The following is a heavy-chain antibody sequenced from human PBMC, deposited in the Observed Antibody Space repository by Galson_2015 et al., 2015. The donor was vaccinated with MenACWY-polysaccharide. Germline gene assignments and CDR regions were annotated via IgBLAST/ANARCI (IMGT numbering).Heavy chain of an antibody. J-gene: IGHJ4*02. V-gene: IGHV3-74*01. CDR1: GFTFSGYY. CDR2: INSDGSLT. Sequence: SLRISCAASGFTFSGYYMHWVRQAPGKGLVWVSRINSDGSLTVYADSVKGRFTISRDNAKNTLYLQMNSLRAEDTAVYFCVVFLSGIPHWGQGTLLTVSS. CDR3: VVFLSGIPH. D-gene: IGHD3-3*01.